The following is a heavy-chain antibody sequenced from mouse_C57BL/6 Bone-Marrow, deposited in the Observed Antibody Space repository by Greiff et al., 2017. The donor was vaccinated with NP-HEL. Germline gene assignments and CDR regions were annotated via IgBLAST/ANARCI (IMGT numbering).Heavy chain of an antibody. D-gene: IGHD2-4*01. CDR1: GYTFTDHT. CDR3: ARPYYDYVPWFAY. V-gene: IGHV1-78*01. CDR2: IYPRDGRT. J-gene: IGHJ3*01. Sequence: QVQLQQSDAELVKPGASVKISCKVSGYTFTDHTLHWMKQRPEQGLEWIGYIYPRDGRTKYTEKFKGKATLTADKSSSTAYMQLNSLTSEDSAVYFCARPYYDYVPWFAYWGQGTLVTVSA.